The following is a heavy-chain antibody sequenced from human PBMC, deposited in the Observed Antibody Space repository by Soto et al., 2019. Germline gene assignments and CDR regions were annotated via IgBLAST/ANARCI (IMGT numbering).Heavy chain of an antibody. CDR3: GMAV. CDR1: GGTFSSYA. V-gene: IGHV1-69*05. D-gene: IGHD2-2*01. Sequence: QVQLVQSGAEVKKPGSSVKVSCKASGGTFSSYAISWVRQAPGQGLEWMGGIIPIFGTANYAQKFQGRVTIRSEDTALYYCARMALGYCISTSCLLYGMAVWGQGTTVTVSS. CDR2: IIPIFGTA. J-gene: IGHJ6*02.